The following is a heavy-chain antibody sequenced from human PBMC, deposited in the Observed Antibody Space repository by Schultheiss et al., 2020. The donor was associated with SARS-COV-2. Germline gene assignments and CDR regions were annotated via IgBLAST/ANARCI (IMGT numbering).Heavy chain of an antibody. Sequence: GESLKISCAASGFTFSSYSMNWVRQAPGKGLEWVADIKCDGSEKYYVDSVKGRLTISRDNAKNSLYLQMNSLRAEDTAVYYCARGDYGGNDHFDYWGQGTLVTVSS. CDR1: GFTFSSYS. CDR3: ARGDYGGNDHFDY. V-gene: IGHV3-7*01. CDR2: IKCDGSEK. J-gene: IGHJ4*02. D-gene: IGHD4-23*01.